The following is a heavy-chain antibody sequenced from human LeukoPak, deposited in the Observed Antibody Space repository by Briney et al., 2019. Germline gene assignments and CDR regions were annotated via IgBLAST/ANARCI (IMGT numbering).Heavy chain of an antibody. J-gene: IGHJ4*02. CDR1: GGSLSSYY. CDR3: ARGPLVYSSGWYYFDY. D-gene: IGHD6-19*01. V-gene: IGHV4-59*01. CDR2: IYYSGST. Sequence: SETLSLTCTVSGGSLSSYYWSWIRQPPGKGLEWIGYIYYSGSTNYNPSLKSRVTISVDTSKNQFSLKLSSVTAADTAVYYCARGPLVYSSGWYYFDYWGQGTLVTVSS.